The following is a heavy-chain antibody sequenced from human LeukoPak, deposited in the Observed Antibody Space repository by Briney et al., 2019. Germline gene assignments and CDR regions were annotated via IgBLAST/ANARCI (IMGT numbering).Heavy chain of an antibody. CDR2: FDPEDGET. D-gene: IGHD1-26*01. Sequence: ASVKVSCKVSGYTLTELSMHWVRQAPGKGLEWMGGFDPEDGETIYAQKFQGRVTMTEDTSTDTAYMELSSLRSEDTAVYYCATAVVGATTDYDYYMDVWGKGTTVTVSS. CDR3: ATAVVGATTDYDYYMDV. J-gene: IGHJ6*03. V-gene: IGHV1-24*01. CDR1: GYTLTELS.